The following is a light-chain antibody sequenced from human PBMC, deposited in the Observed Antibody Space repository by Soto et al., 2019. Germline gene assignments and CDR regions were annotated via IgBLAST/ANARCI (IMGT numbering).Light chain of an antibody. V-gene: IGKV3-11*01. J-gene: IGKJ3*01. CDR3: QQRSNWPLT. CDR1: QSVSSY. Sequence: EIVLTQSPATLSLSPGERATLSCRASQSVSSYLAWYQQKPGQAPRLLIYDASNRATGIPARFSGSGSGTDFTLSISSLEPEDFAVYYCQQRSNWPLTSGPRNKVDIK. CDR2: DAS.